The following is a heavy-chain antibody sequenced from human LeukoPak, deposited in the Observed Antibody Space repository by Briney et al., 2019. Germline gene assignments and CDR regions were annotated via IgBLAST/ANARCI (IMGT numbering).Heavy chain of an antibody. Sequence: GGSLRPSCVVSGFDFSGFSMSWVRQAPGKGLEWVAIMDEYGSEIFYVGSVKGRFIISRDNARKSLYLQMNNLRAEDTAVYYCARPRGCGSARCNNFDYWGQGTLVTVSS. D-gene: IGHD2-2*01. CDR3: ARPRGCGSARCNNFDY. CDR1: GFDFSGFS. CDR2: MDEYGSEI. J-gene: IGHJ4*02. V-gene: IGHV3-7*01.